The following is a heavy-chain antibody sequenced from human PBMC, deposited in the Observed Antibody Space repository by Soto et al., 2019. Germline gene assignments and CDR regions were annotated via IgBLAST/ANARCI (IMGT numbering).Heavy chain of an antibody. CDR2: IFFTVST. Sequence: SEPLSLTCTVFGGSFSTGSYHWSWIRQPPGKGLEWIGYIFFTVSTHYNPSLKNRVTISVDTSKDQFSLTLTSVTAADTAVYYCARDGHGMDVWGQGTTVTVSS. J-gene: IGHJ6*02. V-gene: IGHV4-61*01. CDR3: ARDGHGMDV. CDR1: GGSFSTGSYH.